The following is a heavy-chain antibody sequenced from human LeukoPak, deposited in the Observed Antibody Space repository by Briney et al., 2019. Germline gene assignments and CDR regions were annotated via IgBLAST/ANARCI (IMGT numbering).Heavy chain of an antibody. V-gene: IGHV3-23*01. CDR1: GFTFSSYA. D-gene: IGHD4-11*01. CDR3: AKYTTVTTKWHYYYMDV. Sequence: QPGGSLRLSCAASGFTFSSYAMSWVRQAPGKGLEWVSAISGSGGSTYYADSVKGRFTISRDNSKNTLYLQMNSLRAEDTAVYYCAKYTTVTTKWHYYYMDVWGKGTTVTVSS. J-gene: IGHJ6*03. CDR2: ISGSGGST.